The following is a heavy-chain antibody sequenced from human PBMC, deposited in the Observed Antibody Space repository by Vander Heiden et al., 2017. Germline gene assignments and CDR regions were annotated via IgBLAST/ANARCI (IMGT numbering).Heavy chain of an antibody. J-gene: IGHJ3*02. D-gene: IGHD3-10*01. CDR2: ISGPGSAT. CDR1: GFPFSAYA. CDR3: GKAGLVRGSNFHSDAFDM. V-gene: IGHV3-23*01. Sequence: EVRLLESGGGLVLPGGSLRLSCAASGFPFSAYAMGWVRQTPGKGLEWVSTISGPGSATYYADSGRFTISRDNSENMVFLQMNSLGAEDTAVYYCGKAGLVRGSNFHSDAFDMWGQGTKVTVSS.